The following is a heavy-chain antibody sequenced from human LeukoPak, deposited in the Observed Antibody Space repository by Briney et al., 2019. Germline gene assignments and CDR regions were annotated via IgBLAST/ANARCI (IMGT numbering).Heavy chain of an antibody. Sequence: GGSLRLSCAASGFTFSSYEMNWVRQAPGKGLEWVSSISSSVSYIYYADSVKGRFTISRDNAKNSLYLQMNSLRAEDTAVYYCAKGESSGWPCFDYWGQGTLVTVSS. D-gene: IGHD6-19*01. V-gene: IGHV3-21*01. CDR1: GFTFSSYE. CDR2: ISSSVSYI. J-gene: IGHJ4*02. CDR3: AKGESSGWPCFDY.